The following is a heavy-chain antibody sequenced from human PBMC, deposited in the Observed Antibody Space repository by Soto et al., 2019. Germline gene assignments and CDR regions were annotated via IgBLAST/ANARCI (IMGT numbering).Heavy chain of an antibody. CDR2: ISYDGSNK. V-gene: IGHV3-30*18. J-gene: IGHJ6*02. CDR1: GFTFSSYG. Sequence: QVQLVESGGGVVQPGRSLRLSCAASGFTFSSYGMHWVRQAPGKGLEWVAVISYDGSNKYYADSVKGRFTISRDNYKNTLYLQMHSLRAEDTAVYYCAKGVRGGHYYYYGMDVWGQGTTVTVSS. D-gene: IGHD3-10*01. CDR3: AKGVRGGHYYYYGMDV.